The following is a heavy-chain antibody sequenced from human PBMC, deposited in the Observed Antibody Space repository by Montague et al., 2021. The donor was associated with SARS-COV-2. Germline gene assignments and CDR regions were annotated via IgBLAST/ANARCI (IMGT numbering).Heavy chain of an antibody. CDR2: INHRGST. Sequence: SETLSLTCAVYDGSFSDYSWTWIRQPPGKGLEWIGEINHRGSTNYNPSLKGRVTISVDTSKNQFSLKMTSVTAADTAVYYCARGRQHINMVVVVVTGGEYDFWGQGTLVAVSS. J-gene: IGHJ4*02. CDR1: DGSFSDYS. D-gene: IGHD3-22*01. V-gene: IGHV4-34*01. CDR3: ARGRQHINMVVVVVTGGEYDF.